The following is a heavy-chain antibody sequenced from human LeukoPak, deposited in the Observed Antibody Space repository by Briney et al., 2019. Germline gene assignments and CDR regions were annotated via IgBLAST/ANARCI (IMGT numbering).Heavy chain of an antibody. CDR2: IYTSGST. CDR1: GGSISSGSYY. V-gene: IGHV4-61*02. CDR3: ARDRSYYSDTGTDY. Sequence: PSETLSLACTVSGGSISSGSYYWSWIRQPAGKGLEWIGRIYTSGSTNYSPSLWRRVTISVDTSKNQFSLRLHSVTAADTAVYYCARDRSYYSDTGTDYWGQGALVTVSS. J-gene: IGHJ4*02. D-gene: IGHD3-22*01.